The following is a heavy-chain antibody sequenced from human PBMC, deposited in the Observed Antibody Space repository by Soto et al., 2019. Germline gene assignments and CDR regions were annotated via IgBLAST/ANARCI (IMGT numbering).Heavy chain of an antibody. CDR2: IKQDGSEK. V-gene: IGHV3-7*03. J-gene: IGHJ4*02. CDR3: ARDIPPLEHPIDY. D-gene: IGHD1-1*01. CDR1: GFTFSSYW. Sequence: PGGSLRLSCAASGFTFSSYWMSWVRQAPGKGLEWVANIKQDGSEKYYVDSVKGRFTISRDNAKNSLYLQMNSLRAEDTAVYYCARDIPPLEHPIDYWGQGTLVTV.